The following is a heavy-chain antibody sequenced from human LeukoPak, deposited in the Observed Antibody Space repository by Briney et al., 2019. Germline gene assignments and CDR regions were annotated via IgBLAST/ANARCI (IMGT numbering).Heavy chain of an antibody. CDR1: GGSISSYY. CDR3: ARFRLTYYYGSGSYYNRGYFDY. Sequence: SETLSLTCTVSGGSISSYYWSWIRQPPGKGLEWIGYIYYSGSTNYNPSLKSRVTISVDTSKNQFSLKLSSVTAADTAAYYCARFRLTYYYGSGSYYNRGYFDYWGQGTLVTVSS. J-gene: IGHJ4*02. CDR2: IYYSGST. V-gene: IGHV4-59*01. D-gene: IGHD3-10*01.